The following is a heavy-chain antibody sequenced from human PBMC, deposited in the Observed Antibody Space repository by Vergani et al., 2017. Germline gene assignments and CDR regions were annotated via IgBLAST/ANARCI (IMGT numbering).Heavy chain of an antibody. J-gene: IGHJ5*02. V-gene: IGHV3-48*01. D-gene: IGHD6-6*01. Sequence: EVQLVESGGGLVQPGGSLRLSCAASGFTFSSYSMNWVRQAPGKGLEWVSYISSSSSTIYYADSVKGRFTISRDNSKNTLYLQMNSLRAEDTAVYYCARGGAALKAWFDPWGQGTLVTVSS. CDR3: ARGGAALKAWFDP. CDR2: ISSSSSTI. CDR1: GFTFSSYS.